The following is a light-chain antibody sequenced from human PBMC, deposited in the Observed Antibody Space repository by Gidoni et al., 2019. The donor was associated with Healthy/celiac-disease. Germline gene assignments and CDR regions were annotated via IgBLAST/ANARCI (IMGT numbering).Light chain of an antibody. CDR2: YDS. V-gene: IGLV3-21*04. CDR3: QVWDSSSDHVV. Sequence: SYVLTQPPSVSLAPGKTARITCGGNNIGSKSVHWDQQKPGQSPVLVIYYDSDRPSGIPERFSGSNSGNTATLTISRVEAGDEADYYCQVWDSSSDHVVFGGGTKLTVL. J-gene: IGLJ2*01. CDR1: NIGSKS.